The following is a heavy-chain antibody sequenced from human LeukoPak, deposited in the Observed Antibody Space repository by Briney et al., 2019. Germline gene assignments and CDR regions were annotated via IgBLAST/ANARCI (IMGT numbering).Heavy chain of an antibody. Sequence: SETLSLTCAVYGGSFSGYYWSWIRQPPGKGLEWIGEINHSGSTYYNPSLKSRVTISVDTSKNQFSLKLSSVTAADTAVYYCARGVSARFNPWGQGTLVTVSS. CDR2: INHSGST. V-gene: IGHV4-34*01. CDR1: GGSFSGYY. J-gene: IGHJ5*02. CDR3: ARGVSARFNP.